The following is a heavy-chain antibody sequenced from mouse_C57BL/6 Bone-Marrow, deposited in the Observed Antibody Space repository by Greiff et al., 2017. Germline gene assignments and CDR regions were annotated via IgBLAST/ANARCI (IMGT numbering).Heavy chain of an antibody. Sequence: QVQLQQSGAELARPGASVKLSCKASGYTFTSYGISWVKQRTGQGLEWIGEIYPRSGNTYYNEKFKGKGTLTADKSSSTAYMELRSLTSEDSAVYFCAREDPIYYDYDEAWFAYWGQGTLVTVSA. CDR2: IYPRSGNT. J-gene: IGHJ3*01. V-gene: IGHV1-81*01. CDR1: GYTFTSYG. D-gene: IGHD2-4*01. CDR3: AREDPIYYDYDEAWFAY.